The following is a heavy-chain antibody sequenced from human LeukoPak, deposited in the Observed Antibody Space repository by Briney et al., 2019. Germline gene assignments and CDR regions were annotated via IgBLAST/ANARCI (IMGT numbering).Heavy chain of an antibody. V-gene: IGHV1-8*01. J-gene: IGHJ4*02. Sequence: ASVKVPCKASGYTFTSYDFNWVRQATGQRPEWMGWMSPNSGDTGYAQKFQDRVTMTRNTSISTAYMELSSLRSDDTAVYYCARGPPNWGYDYWGPGTLVTVSS. CDR3: ARGPPNWGYDY. D-gene: IGHD7-27*01. CDR2: MSPNSGDT. CDR1: GYTFTSYD.